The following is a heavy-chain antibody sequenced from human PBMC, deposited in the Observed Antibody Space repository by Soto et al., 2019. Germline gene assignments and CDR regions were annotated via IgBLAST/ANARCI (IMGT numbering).Heavy chain of an antibody. D-gene: IGHD2-2*01. J-gene: IGHJ4*02. Sequence: SVKVSCKASGGTFSSYAISWVRQAPGQGLEWMGGIIPIFGTANYAQKFQGRVTITADESTSTAYMELSSLRSEDTAVYYCARGVQYCSSTSCYPEPGPFDYWGQGTLVTVSS. V-gene: IGHV1-69*13. CDR3: ARGVQYCSSTSCYPEPGPFDY. CDR2: IIPIFGTA. CDR1: GGTFSSYA.